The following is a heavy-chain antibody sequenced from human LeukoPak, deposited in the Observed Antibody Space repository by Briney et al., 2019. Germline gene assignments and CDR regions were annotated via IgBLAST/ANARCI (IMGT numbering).Heavy chain of an antibody. J-gene: IGHJ4*02. V-gene: IGHV3-53*01. CDR3: AKEGQDSSGYKHFDY. CDR1: VFTGSSKY. D-gene: IGHD3-22*01. Sequence: GGSLRLSCAASVFTGSSKYMSWVRPAPGEGLEWGSVISSGGSTYYADSVKGRFTISRDNSKYTLYLQMNSLRVEDKAVYYCAKEGQDSSGYKHFDYWGQGTLVTVSS. CDR2: ISSGGST.